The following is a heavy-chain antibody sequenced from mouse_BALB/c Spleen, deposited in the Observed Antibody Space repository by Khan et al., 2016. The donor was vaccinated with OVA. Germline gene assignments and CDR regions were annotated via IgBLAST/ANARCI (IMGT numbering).Heavy chain of an antibody. V-gene: IGHV1-5*01. Sequence: VQLKQSGTVLARPGASVKMSCKGSGYTFTNYWMHWVKQRPGQGLEWIGVIYPGNSDTNYNQKFKGKAKLTAVTSTSTAYMELNSLTNEDSAVYYWTRNGFGNYESWDYWGQGTTLTGSS. CDR1: GYTFTNYW. CDR3: TRNGFGNYESWDY. D-gene: IGHD2-1*01. J-gene: IGHJ2*01. CDR2: IYPGNSDT.